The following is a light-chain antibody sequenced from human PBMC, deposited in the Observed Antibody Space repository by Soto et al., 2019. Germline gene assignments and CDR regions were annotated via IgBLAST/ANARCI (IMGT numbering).Light chain of an antibody. CDR3: QQYSSYSLT. V-gene: IGKV1-5*01. Sequence: DIQMTQSPSTLSASVGDRVTITCRASQSISTWLAWYQQKPGKAPKLLIYDASTLQSGVPSRFSGSGSGTEFTLTISSLQPDDSATYYCQQYSSYSLTFGGGTKEEIK. J-gene: IGKJ4*01. CDR1: QSISTW. CDR2: DAS.